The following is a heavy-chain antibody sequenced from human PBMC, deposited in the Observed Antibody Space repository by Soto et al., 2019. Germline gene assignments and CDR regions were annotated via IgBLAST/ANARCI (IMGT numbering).Heavy chain of an antibody. V-gene: IGHV1-18*01. CDR1: GYTFTSYG. D-gene: IGHD6-13*01. Sequence: QVQLVQSGAEVKKPGASVKVSCKASGYTFTSYGISWVRQAPGQGLEWMGWISAYNGNTNYAQKLQGRVTMTTDTSTSTAYMELRSLRSDDTAVYYCARDLMPEEAAGTNWFDPWGQGTLVTVSS. CDR2: ISAYNGNT. CDR3: ARDLMPEEAAGTNWFDP. J-gene: IGHJ5*02.